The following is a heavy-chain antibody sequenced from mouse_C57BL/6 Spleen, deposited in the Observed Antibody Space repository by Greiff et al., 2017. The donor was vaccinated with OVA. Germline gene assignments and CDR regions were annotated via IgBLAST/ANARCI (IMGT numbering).Heavy chain of an antibody. CDR3: ARDRYYSNY. V-gene: IGHV5-4*01. CDR1: GFTFSSYA. CDR2: ISDGGSYT. D-gene: IGHD2-5*01. J-gene: IGHJ3*01. Sequence: EVNVVESGGGLVKPGGSLKLSCAASGFTFSSYAMSWVRQTPEKRLEWVATISDGGSYTYYPDNVKGRFTISRDNAKNNRYLQMSHLKSEDTAMYDCARDRYYSNYWGQGTLVTVSA.